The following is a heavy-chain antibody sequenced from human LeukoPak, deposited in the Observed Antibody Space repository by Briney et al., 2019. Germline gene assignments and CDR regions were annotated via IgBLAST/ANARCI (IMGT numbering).Heavy chain of an antibody. CDR1: GGSFSGYY. V-gene: IGHV4-34*01. CDR2: INHSGST. Sequence: SETLSLTCAVYGGSFSGYYWSWIRQPPGKGLEWIGEINHSGSTNYNPSLKGRVTISVDTSKNQFSLKLSSVTAADTAVYYCARGGGYSCGYQYYYYYMDVWGKGTTVTVSS. J-gene: IGHJ6*03. D-gene: IGHD5-18*01. CDR3: ARGGGYSCGYQYYYYYMDV.